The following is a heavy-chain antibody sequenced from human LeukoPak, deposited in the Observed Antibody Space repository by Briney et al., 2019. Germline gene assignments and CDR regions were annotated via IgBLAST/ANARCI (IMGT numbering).Heavy chain of an antibody. J-gene: IGHJ4*02. CDR3: TRRVAVTGTPKAYSDY. CDR1: GGSISGYY. CDR2: VYYSENT. D-gene: IGHD6-19*01. Sequence: SETLSLTCTVSGGSISGYYWSWIRQPPGKELEWIGYVYYSENTKYNPSLESRVTISLDTSKNQFSLKLNSVTTADTAVYFCTRRVAVTGTPKAYSDYWGQGTLVTVSS. V-gene: IGHV4-59*08.